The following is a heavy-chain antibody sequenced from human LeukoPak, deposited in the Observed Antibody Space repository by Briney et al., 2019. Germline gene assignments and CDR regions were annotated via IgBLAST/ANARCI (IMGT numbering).Heavy chain of an antibody. V-gene: IGHV4-39*01. CDR3: VRRGQRLNPGLYYFDY. J-gene: IGHJ4*02. CDR2: IYYSGST. Sequence: SETLSLTCTVSGASIGSGDYYWGWIRQSPGKGLEWIGTIYYSGSTNYNPSLKSRVTISVDTSENQFSLRLSSVTATDTAVYYCVRRGQRLNPGLYYFDYWGQGTPVTVSS. D-gene: IGHD6-25*01. CDR1: GASIGSGDYY.